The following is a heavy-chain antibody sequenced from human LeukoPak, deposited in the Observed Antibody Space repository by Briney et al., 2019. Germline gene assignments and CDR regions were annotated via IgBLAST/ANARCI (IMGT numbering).Heavy chain of an antibody. CDR1: GFTVSSNY. D-gene: IGHD3-3*01. V-gene: IGHV3-23*01. Sequence: GGSLRLSCAASGFTVSSNYMSWVRQAPGKGLEWVSAISGSGGSTYYADSVKGRFTISRDNSKNTLYLQMNSLRAEDTAVYYCAKDRHPRITIFGVAMGDMDVWGKGTTVTVSS. CDR3: AKDRHPRITIFGVAMGDMDV. CDR2: ISGSGGST. J-gene: IGHJ6*03.